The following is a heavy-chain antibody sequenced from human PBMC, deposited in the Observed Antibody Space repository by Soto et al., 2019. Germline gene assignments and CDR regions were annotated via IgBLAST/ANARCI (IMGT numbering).Heavy chain of an antibody. CDR3: ARGRYCSGGSCYSTRAYSFDS. J-gene: IGHJ4*02. CDR2: IWYDGSNK. V-gene: IGHV3-33*01. CDR1: GFTFSSYG. D-gene: IGHD2-15*01. Sequence: QVQLVESGGGVVQPGRSLRLSCAASGFTFSSYGMHWVRQAPGKGLEWGAVIWYDGSNKYYADSVKGRFTISRDNSKNTLYLQMNSLRAEDTAVYYCARGRYCSGGSCYSTRAYSFDSWCQGTLVSVSS.